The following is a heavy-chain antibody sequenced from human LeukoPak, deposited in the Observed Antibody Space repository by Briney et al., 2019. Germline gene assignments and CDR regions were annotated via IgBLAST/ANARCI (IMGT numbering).Heavy chain of an antibody. CDR1: GGSISSYY. J-gene: IGHJ4*02. CDR2: INHVGST. D-gene: IGHD3-10*01. V-gene: IGHV4-34*01. CDR3: ARAVLWGLYGSGCWLY. Sequence: PSETLSLTCTVSGGSISSYYWSWIRQAPGKGLEWIGDINHVGSTNYNPSLESRVIISVDTSNNQFSLKLSSVTAADTAVYYCARAVLWGLYGSGCWLYWGQGTLVSVSS.